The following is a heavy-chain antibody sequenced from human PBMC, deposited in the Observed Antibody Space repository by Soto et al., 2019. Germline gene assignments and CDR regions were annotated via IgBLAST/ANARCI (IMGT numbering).Heavy chain of an antibody. V-gene: IGHV1-8*02. Sequence: GASVKVSCKASGGTFSTYTITWVRQAPGQGLEWMGWMNPNSGNTGYAQKFQGRITMTRSTSISTAYMELSSLRSEDTAVYYCARLLYCISTDCYGNWLDYWGQGALVTVSS. CDR2: MNPNSGNT. CDR1: GGTFSTYT. D-gene: IGHD2-2*01. J-gene: IGHJ4*02. CDR3: ARLLYCISTDCYGNWLDY.